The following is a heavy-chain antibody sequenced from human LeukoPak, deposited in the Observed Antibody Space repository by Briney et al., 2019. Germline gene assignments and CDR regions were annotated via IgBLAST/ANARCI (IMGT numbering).Heavy chain of an antibody. CDR2: ISYDGTNK. V-gene: IGHV3-30*18. D-gene: IGHD3-10*02. CDR3: AELGITMIGGV. J-gene: IGHJ6*04. Sequence: GGSLRLSCAASGFTFSSYGMHWVRQAPGKGLEWVAVISYDGTNKYYADSVRGRFTISRDNAKNSLYLQMNSLRAEDTAVYYCAELGITMIGGVWGKGTTVTISS. CDR1: GFTFSSYG.